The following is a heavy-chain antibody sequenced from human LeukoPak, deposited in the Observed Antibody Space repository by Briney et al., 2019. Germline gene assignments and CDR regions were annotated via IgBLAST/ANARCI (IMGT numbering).Heavy chain of an antibody. J-gene: IGHJ4*02. V-gene: IGHV5-51*01. D-gene: IGHD2-15*01. Sequence: GESLKISCKGSGYSFTSSWIGWVRQMPGRGLEWMGIIYPGDSDTRYSPSFQGQVTISADKSISTAYLQWSSLNASDTAMYYCVRQRGTYCSGGSCSDGNYFDYCGQGTLVTVSP. CDR2: IYPGDSDT. CDR1: GYSFTSSW. CDR3: VRQRGTYCSGGSCSDGNYFDY.